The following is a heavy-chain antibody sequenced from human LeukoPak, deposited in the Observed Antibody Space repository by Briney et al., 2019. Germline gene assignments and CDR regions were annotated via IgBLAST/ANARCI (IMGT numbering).Heavy chain of an antibody. Sequence: SETLSLTCTVSGYSISSGYYWGWIRQPPGKGLEWIGSIYHSGSTYYNPSLKSRVTISVDTSKNQFSLELSSVTAADTAVYYCARDGGYYDSSGYYYVDWYFDLWGRGTLVTVSS. D-gene: IGHD3-22*01. J-gene: IGHJ2*01. V-gene: IGHV4-38-2*02. CDR3: ARDGGYYDSSGYYYVDWYFDL. CDR2: IYHSGST. CDR1: GYSISSGYY.